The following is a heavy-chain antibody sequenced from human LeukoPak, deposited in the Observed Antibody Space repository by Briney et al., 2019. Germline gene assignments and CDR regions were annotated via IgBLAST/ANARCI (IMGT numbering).Heavy chain of an antibody. J-gene: IGHJ4*02. CDR2: ISSNGGST. CDR1: GFTFSRYA. V-gene: IGHV3-64D*06. CDR3: VKDGSGSYYTYYFDY. Sequence: PGGSLRLSCSASGFTFSRYAMHWVRQAPGKGLEYVSAISSNGGSTYYADSVKGRFTISRDKSKNTLYLQMSSLRAEDTAVYYCVKDGSGSYYTYYFDYWGQGTLVTVSS. D-gene: IGHD3-10*01.